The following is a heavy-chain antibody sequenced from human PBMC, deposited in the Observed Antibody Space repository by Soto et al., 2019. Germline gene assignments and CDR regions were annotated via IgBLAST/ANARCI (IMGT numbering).Heavy chain of an antibody. CDR3: ARGSLFGDYGDFDY. CDR2: IIPMFHTP. Sequence: QVQLVQSGAEVKKPGSSVKVSCKVSGGTFSSYAVSWVRQAPGQGLEWMGGIIPMFHTPNYAQKYQDRIFINADESQSTAYMELSSLRSDDTAVYYWARGSLFGDYGDFDYWGQGTLVTVSS. V-gene: IGHV1-69*01. D-gene: IGHD4-17*01. J-gene: IGHJ4*02. CDR1: GGTFSSYA.